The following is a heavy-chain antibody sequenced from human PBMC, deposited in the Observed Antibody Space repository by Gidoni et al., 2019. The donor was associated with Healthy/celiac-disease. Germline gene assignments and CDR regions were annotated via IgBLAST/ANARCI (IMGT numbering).Heavy chain of an antibody. Sequence: QVQLQESGPGLVKPSETLSLTCTVSGGSISSYYWSWIRQPPGKGLEWIGYIYYSGSTNYNPSLKSRVTISVDTSKNQFSLKLSSVTAADTAVYYCASQQAAATYYYYGMDVWGQGTTVTVSS. J-gene: IGHJ6*02. CDR1: GGSISSYY. CDR2: IYYSGST. V-gene: IGHV4-59*01. CDR3: ASQQAAATYYYYGMDV. D-gene: IGHD6-13*01.